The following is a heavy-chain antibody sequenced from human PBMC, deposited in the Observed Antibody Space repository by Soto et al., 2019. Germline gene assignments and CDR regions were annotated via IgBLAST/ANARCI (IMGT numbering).Heavy chain of an antibody. V-gene: IGHV3-53*02. Sequence: EMQLLETGGGLVQPGGSLRLSCAASGFTVSGDSMNWVRQAPGEGLEWVSIIYTGGSTYYADSVKGRFTISRDNSKNTLDLQMNSLRAADTAVYYCARGSSFDLWGQGTLVTVSS. J-gene: IGHJ3*01. CDR1: GFTVSGDS. CDR2: IYTGGST. D-gene: IGHD3-10*01. CDR3: ARGSSFDL.